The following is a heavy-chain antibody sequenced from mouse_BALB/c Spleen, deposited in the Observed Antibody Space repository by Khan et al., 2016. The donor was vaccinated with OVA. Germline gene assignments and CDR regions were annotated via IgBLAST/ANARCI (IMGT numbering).Heavy chain of an antibody. CDR2: ISYSGRT. V-gene: IGHV3-2*02. Sequence: VQLKESGPGLVKPSQSLSLTCTVTGYSITSDYAWNWIRQFPGNKLEWMGYISYSGRTSYNPSLKSRISVTRDTSKNQFFLQLNSVTTEDTATYYCAMGGTYWGQGTLVTVS. CDR3: AMGGTY. CDR1: GYSITSDYA. D-gene: IGHD2-14*01. J-gene: IGHJ3*01.